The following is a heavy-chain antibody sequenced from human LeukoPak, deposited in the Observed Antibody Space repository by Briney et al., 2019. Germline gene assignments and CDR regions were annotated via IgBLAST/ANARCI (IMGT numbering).Heavy chain of an antibody. CDR1: GYTFTGYY. V-gene: IGHV1-2*02. J-gene: IGHJ3*02. CDR2: INPNSGGT. CDR3: ARDPYGEWLLNAFDI. Sequence: ASVKVSCKASGYTFTGYYMHWVRQAPGQGLEWMGWINPNSGGTNYAQKFQGRVTMTRDTSISTAYMELSRLRSDDTAVYYCARDPYGEWLLNAFDIWGQGTVVTVSS. D-gene: IGHD4-17*01.